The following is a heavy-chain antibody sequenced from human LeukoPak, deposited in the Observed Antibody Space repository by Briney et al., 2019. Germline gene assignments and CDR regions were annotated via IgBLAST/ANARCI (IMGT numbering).Heavy chain of an antibody. CDR1: GFTFSSYG. CDR2: IKSKTDGGTT. CDR3: TTDQDSSSWFPFDY. V-gene: IGHV3-15*01. Sequence: GGSLRLSCAASGFTFSSYGMHWVRQAPGKGLEWVGRIKSKTDGGTTDYAAPVKGRFTISRDDSKNTLYLQMNSLKTEDTAVYYCTTDQDSSSWFPFDYWGQGTLVTVSS. D-gene: IGHD6-13*01. J-gene: IGHJ4*02.